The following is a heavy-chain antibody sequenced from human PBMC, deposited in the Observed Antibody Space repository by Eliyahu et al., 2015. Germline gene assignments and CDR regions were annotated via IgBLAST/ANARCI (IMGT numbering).Heavy chain of an antibody. V-gene: IGHV1-3*01. CDR3: ARALERRAFDI. J-gene: IGHJ3*02. Sequence: QVQLVQSGAEVKKPGASVKVSCKASGYTFTTYVMHWVRQAPGQRLEWMGWINGGNGNTKYSQNFQGRVTFTRDTSASTAYMELSSLRSEDTAVYYCARALERRAFDIWGQGTMVTVSS. CDR1: GYTFTTYV. CDR2: INGGNGNT. D-gene: IGHD1-1*01.